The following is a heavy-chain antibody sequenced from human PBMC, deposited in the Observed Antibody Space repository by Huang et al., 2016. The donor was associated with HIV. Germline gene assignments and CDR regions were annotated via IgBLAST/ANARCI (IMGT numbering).Heavy chain of an antibody. Sequence: EVQLVESGGGLVQPGGSLRLSCAASGFSISSYWMHWVRQAPGKGRVWVSRMNRDGSSTSYADSVKGRFTISRDNAKNTLYLQMNSLRAEDTAVYYCARDPRIQSWLNFFDYWGQGTLVSVSS. CDR2: MNRDGSST. J-gene: IGHJ4*02. CDR3: ARDPRIQSWLNFFDY. V-gene: IGHV3-74*01. D-gene: IGHD3-22*01. CDR1: GFSISSYW.